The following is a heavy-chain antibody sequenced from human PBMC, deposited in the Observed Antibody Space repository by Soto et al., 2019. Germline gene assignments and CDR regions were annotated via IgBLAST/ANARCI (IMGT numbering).Heavy chain of an antibody. CDR3: SADRPDIGVGWWV. V-gene: IGHV1-58*02. CDR1: GSGFISSG. D-gene: IGHD2-15*01. CDR2: IVVASGQT. J-gene: IGHJ6*02. Sequence: ASVKVSCKASGSGFISSGIQWVRQAHGQRLEWIGWIVVASGQTDYAQNFRGRVAITRDTSTATAYIELTGLTSEDTAVYFCSADRPDIGVGWWVWGQGTTVTVSS.